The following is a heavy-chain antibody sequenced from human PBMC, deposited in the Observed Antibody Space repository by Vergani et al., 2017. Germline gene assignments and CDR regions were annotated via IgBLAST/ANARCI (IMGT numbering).Heavy chain of an antibody. D-gene: IGHD3-16*01. CDR2: IDRNYGVK. CDR1: GFTFQAFA. J-gene: IGHJ2*01. V-gene: IGHV3-9*01. Sequence: EVQLVESGGGLVQPGGSLRLSCTASGFTFQAFAFHWVRQVSGRGLEWVSGIDRNYGVKNGNSFEGRFSISRDNAKKAVFLQMNNLRHEDTALYFCVKDNDYYADGPFDLWGRGTLVTVSS. CDR3: VKDNDYYADGPFDL.